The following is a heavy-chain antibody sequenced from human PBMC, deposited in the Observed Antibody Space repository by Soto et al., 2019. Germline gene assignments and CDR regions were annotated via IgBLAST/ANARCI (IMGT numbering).Heavy chain of an antibody. Sequence: SETLSLTCTVSGGSISSYYWSWIRQPPGKGLEWIGYVYYSGTTNYSPSLKSRVTISVDTSKNQFSLKLSSVTAADTAVYYCARSTVRGVYWFDPWGQGTLVTVSS. V-gene: IGHV4-59*01. D-gene: IGHD3-10*01. CDR2: VYYSGTT. CDR3: ARSTVRGVYWFDP. J-gene: IGHJ5*02. CDR1: GGSISSYY.